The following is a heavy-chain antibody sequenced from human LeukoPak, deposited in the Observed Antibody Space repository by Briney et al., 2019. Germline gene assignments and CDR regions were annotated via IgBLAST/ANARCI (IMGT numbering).Heavy chain of an antibody. D-gene: IGHD3-16*01. Sequence: GGSLRLSCAASGFTFSSYWMHWVRQAPGKGLVWVSRINSDGSSTSYADSVKGRFTISRDNSKNTLYLQMNSLRAEDTAVYYCARDMSDYAGHGQSGPFDYWGQGTLVTVSS. CDR3: ARDMSDYAGHGQSGPFDY. CDR2: INSDGSST. CDR1: GFTFSSYW. V-gene: IGHV3-74*01. J-gene: IGHJ4*02.